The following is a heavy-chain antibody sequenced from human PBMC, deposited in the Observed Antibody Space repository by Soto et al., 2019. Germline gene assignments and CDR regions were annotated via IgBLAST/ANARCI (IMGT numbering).Heavy chain of an antibody. CDR2: INPNSGGT. V-gene: IGHV1-2*02. CDR1: GYTFTGYY. CDR3: ARCVDDFWSGFPYYYGMDV. Sequence: ASVKVSCKASGYTFTGYYMHWVRQAPGQGLEWMGWINPNSGGTNYAQKFQGRVTMTRDTSISTAYMELSRLRSDDTAVYYCARCVDDFWSGFPYYYGMDVWGQGTTVTVSS. J-gene: IGHJ6*02. D-gene: IGHD3-3*01.